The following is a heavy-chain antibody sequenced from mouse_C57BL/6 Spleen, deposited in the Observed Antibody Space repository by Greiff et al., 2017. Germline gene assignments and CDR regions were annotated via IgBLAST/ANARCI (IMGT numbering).Heavy chain of an antibody. CDR3: ARKAIIGYFDV. Sequence: VQLQQSGPELVKPGASVKISCKASGYTFTDYYMNWVKQSHGQSLEWIGDIDPNNGGTSYTQKFKGNATLTVDKSSSTTSMELRSLTSEDSAVYYCARKAIIGYFDVWGTGTTVTVSS. D-gene: IGHD1-2*01. V-gene: IGHV1-26*01. CDR2: IDPNNGGT. CDR1: GYTFTDYY. J-gene: IGHJ1*03.